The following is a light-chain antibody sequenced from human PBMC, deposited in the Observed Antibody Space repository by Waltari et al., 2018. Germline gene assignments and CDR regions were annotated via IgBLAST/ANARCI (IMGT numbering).Light chain of an antibody. CDR2: DVS. Sequence: QSALTQPASVSGSPGQSVTTSCTGASSDIGRYDMFSWYQQHPGNAPKLIICDVSKRPSGVSDRFSGSKSGDTASLTISGLQFEDEADYYCCSYAGNYIWVFGGGTRLTVL. CDR3: CSYAGNYIWV. J-gene: IGLJ3*02. V-gene: IGLV2-23*02. CDR1: SSDIGRYDM.